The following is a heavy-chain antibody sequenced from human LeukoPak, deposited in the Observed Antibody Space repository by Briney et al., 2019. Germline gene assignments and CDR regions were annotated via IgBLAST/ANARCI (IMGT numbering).Heavy chain of an antibody. V-gene: IGHV3-74*01. CDR1: GFTFSSYW. Sequence: PGGSLRLSCAAPGFTFSSYWMHWVRQAPGKGLVWVSRINEDETTITYADSVKGRFTISRDNAKNTLFLQMSSLRAEDTAVYYCVRGLNGAGDYWGQGTLVTVSS. CDR3: VRGLNGAGDY. D-gene: IGHD3-10*01. CDR2: INEDETTI. J-gene: IGHJ4*02.